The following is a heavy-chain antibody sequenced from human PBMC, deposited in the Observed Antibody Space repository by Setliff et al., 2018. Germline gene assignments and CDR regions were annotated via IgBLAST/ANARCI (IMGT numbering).Heavy chain of an antibody. Sequence: SETLSLTCSVSGGPISSATYRWGWIRQPLGKGLEWIGNIFYNGDTNYNPSLKSRVAMSVDTSKNQFSLKVRSATAADTAVYYCARVRLIQGYYEFDYWGQGTLVTVSS. V-gene: IGHV4-39*07. CDR2: IFYNGDT. J-gene: IGHJ4*02. D-gene: IGHD3-16*01. CDR1: GGPISSATYR. CDR3: ARVRLIQGYYEFDY.